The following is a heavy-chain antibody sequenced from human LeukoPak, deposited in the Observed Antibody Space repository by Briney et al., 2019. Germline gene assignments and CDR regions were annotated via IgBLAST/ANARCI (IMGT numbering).Heavy chain of an antibody. V-gene: IGHV3-11*04. Sequence: GGSLRLSCVASGFTSSDSYMSWIRQAPGKGLEWVSYTSHVGSFAYYTDSVRGRFTTSRDNARNSLYLQMNSLRVEDTAVYYCATGGSVDAFDIWGHGTLVTVSS. CDR1: GFTSSDSY. CDR2: TSHVGSFA. J-gene: IGHJ3*02. CDR3: ATGGSVDAFDI. D-gene: IGHD3-10*01.